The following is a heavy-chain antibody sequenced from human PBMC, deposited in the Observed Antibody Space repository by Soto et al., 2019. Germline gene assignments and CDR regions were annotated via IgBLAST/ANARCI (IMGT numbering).Heavy chain of an antibody. V-gene: IGHV1-2*02. J-gene: IGHJ4*02. CDR1: GYTFTDYF. CDR2: INPNSGGT. CDR3: ARDTNIPANAIHDGR. Sequence: VEMVQSGAEVKKPGASVRVSCKASGYTFTDYFMHWVRQAPGQGLEWMGWINPNSGGTNYAQKFQGRVTMTRDTSITTVYLDLSRLRSDDTATYYCARDTNIPANAIHDGRWGQGTLVTVSS. D-gene: IGHD2-2*01.